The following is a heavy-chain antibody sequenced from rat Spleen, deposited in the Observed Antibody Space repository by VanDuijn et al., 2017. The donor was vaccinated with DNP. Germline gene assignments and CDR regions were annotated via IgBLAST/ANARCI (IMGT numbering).Heavy chain of an antibody. V-gene: IGHV2-19*01. CDR3: SRDRGYSGVVEY. CDR2: IQSCGSR. J-gene: IGHJ2*01. CDR1: GFSLTNYH. Sequence: QVQLKESGPGLLQPSQTLSLTCTVSGFSLTNYHVYWVRQSPGKGLEWMGRIQSCGSRDYNSALKSRLSISRDTSKSQVFLKMNSLQTDDSGIYYCSRDRGYSGVVEYWGQGVMVTVSS. D-gene: IGHD1-1*01.